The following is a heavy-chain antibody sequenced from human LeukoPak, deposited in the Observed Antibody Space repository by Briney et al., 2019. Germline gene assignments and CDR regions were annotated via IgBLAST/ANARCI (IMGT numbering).Heavy chain of an antibody. CDR3: ARDYGPSGIAAAGRSFYYYYGMDV. D-gene: IGHD6-13*01. J-gene: IGHJ6*02. CDR2: ISSSSSYI. CDR1: GFTFSSYS. Sequence: GGSLRLSCAASGFTFSSYSMNWVRQAPGKGLEWVSSISSSSSYIYYADSVKGRFTISRDNAKNSLYLQMNSLRAEDTAVYYCARDYGPSGIAAAGRSFYYYYGMDVWGQGTTVTVSS. V-gene: IGHV3-21*01.